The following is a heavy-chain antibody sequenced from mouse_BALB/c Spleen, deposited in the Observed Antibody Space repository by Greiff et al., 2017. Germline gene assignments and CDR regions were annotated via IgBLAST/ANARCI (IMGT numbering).Heavy chain of an antibody. V-gene: IGHV3-8*02. D-gene: IGHD2-4*01. CDR1: GDSITSCY. CDR2: ISYSGST. J-gene: IGHJ1*01. Sequence: EVHLVESGPSLVKPSQTLSLTCSVTGDSITSCYWKWIRKFPGNKLEYMGYISYSGSTYYNPSLKSRISITRDTSKNQYYLQLNSVTTEDTATCYCARKNYDYDHVLYWYFDVWGAGTTVTVSS. CDR3: ARKNYDYDHVLYWYFDV.